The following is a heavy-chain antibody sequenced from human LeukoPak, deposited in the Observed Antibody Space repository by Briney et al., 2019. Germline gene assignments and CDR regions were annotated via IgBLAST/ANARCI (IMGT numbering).Heavy chain of an antibody. Sequence: GGSLRLSCTASGFTFGNFGMSWVRQAPGKGLQWVGFIRSKAYGGTTEYAASVKGRFTISRDDSKSIAYLQMNSLKTEDTAVYYCTRGRRRGTVTRNFDYWGQGTLVTVSS. CDR2: IRSKAYGGTT. CDR1: GFTFGNFG. D-gene: IGHD4-17*01. V-gene: IGHV3-49*04. CDR3: TRGRRRGTVTRNFDY. J-gene: IGHJ4*02.